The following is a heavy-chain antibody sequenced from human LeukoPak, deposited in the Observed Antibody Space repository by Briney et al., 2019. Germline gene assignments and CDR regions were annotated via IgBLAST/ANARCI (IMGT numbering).Heavy chain of an antibody. CDR1: GYTFTSYA. V-gene: IGHV1-69*04. D-gene: IGHD5-12*01. CDR2: IIPILGIA. Sequence: SVKVSCKASGYTFTSYAISWVRQAPGQGLEWMGRIIPILGIANYAQKFQGRVTITADKSTSTAYMELSSLRSEDTAVYYCASRGYSGYDQLPFDYWGQGTLVTVSS. J-gene: IGHJ4*02. CDR3: ASRGYSGYDQLPFDY.